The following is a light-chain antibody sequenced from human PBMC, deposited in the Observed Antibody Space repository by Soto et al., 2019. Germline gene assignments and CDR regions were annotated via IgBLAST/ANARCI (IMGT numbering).Light chain of an antibody. Sequence: IQLTPCPSTLSASLGDRFTITCRASQSISSWLAWYQQKPGKAPKLLIYDASSLESGVPSRFSGSGSGTEFTLTITSLQPDDFATYYCQQYNSYPWTFGQGTKVDIK. CDR3: QQYNSYPWT. CDR2: DAS. J-gene: IGKJ1*01. V-gene: IGKV1-5*01. CDR1: QSISSW.